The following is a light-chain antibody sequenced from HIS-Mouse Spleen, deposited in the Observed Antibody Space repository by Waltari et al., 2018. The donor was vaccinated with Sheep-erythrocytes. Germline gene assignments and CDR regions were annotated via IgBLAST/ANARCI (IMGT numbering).Light chain of an antibody. J-gene: IGKJ2*01. CDR1: QSVSSY. Sequence: DIVMTQSPDSLAVSLGERATINCKSSQSVSSYLAWYQQKPGQAHRLLIYDASNRATGIPARFSGSGSGTDFTLTISSLEPEDFAVYYCQQRSNWYTFGQGTKLEIK. V-gene: IGKV3-11*01. CDR3: QQRSNWYT. CDR2: DAS.